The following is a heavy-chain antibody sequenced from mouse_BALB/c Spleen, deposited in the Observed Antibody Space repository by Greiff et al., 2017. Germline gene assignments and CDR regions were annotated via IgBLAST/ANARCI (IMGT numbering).Heavy chain of an antibody. V-gene: IGHV5-6*03. J-gene: IGHJ4*01. CDR3: ARQGGKDAMDY. CDR2: ISSGGSYT. Sequence: EVKLMESGGGLVKPGGSLKLSCAASGFTFSSYGMSWVRQTPDKRLEWVATISSGGSYTYYPDSVKGRFTISRDNAKNTLYLQMSSLKSEDTAMYYCARQGGKDAMDYWGQGTSVTVSS. CDR1: GFTFSSYG. D-gene: IGHD1-1*02.